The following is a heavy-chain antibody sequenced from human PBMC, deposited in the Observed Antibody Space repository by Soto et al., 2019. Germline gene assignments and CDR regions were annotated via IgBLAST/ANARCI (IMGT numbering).Heavy chain of an antibody. CDR2: IYYSGST. CDR3: ARSGSGRRRNNWFDP. D-gene: IGHD3-10*01. V-gene: IGHV4-31*03. CDR1: GGSISSGGYY. Sequence: QVQLQESGPGLVKPSQTLSLTCTVSGGSISSGGYYWSWIRQHPGKGLEWIGYIYYSGSTYYNPSLKSRVTISVDTTKNQFSLKLSSVTAADTAVYYCARSGSGRRRNNWFDPWGQGTLVTVSS. J-gene: IGHJ5*02.